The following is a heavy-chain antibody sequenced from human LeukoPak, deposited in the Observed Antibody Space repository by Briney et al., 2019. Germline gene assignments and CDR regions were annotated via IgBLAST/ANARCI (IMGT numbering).Heavy chain of an antibody. V-gene: IGHV3-48*02. CDR3: ARAYSSSSGRDAFDS. CDR2: ISSSSTI. CDR1: GFTFNSYN. D-gene: IGHD6-6*01. J-gene: IGHJ3*02. Sequence: GSLRLSCAASGFTFNSYNMNWVRQAPGKGLEWVSYISSSSTIYYADSLKGRFTISRDSAKTSLFLQMNSLRDEDTAVYYCARAYSSSSGRDAFDSWGLGTLVTVSS.